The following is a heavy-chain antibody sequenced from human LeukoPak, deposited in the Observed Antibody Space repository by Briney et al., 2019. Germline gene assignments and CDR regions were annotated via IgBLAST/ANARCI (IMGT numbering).Heavy chain of an antibody. CDR2: ISGSGGST. D-gene: IGHD6-19*01. CDR3: ASGIAVNAFDI. V-gene: IGHV3-23*01. Sequence: GGSLRLSCAAPGFTFSSSAMSWVRQAPGKGLEWVSSISGSGGSTYYADSVRGRFTISRDNSKNTLYLQMNTLRAEDTAVYYCASGIAVNAFDIWGQGTMVTVSS. CDR1: GFTFSSSA. J-gene: IGHJ3*02.